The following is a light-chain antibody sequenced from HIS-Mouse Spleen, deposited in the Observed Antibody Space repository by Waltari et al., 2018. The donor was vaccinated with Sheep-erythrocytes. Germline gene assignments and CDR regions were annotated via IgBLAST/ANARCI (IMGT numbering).Light chain of an antibody. J-gene: IGKJ4*01. CDR3: QQYNXYXXX. Sequence: DIQMTQSPSTLSASVGDRXTITCXASQSISSWLAWYQQKPGKAPKLLIYKASSLESGVPSRFXXXXXXTEXTLTISSLQPDDFATXXCQQYNXYXXXXXGGTXVEIK. CDR1: QSISSW. CDR2: KAS. V-gene: IGKV1-5*03.